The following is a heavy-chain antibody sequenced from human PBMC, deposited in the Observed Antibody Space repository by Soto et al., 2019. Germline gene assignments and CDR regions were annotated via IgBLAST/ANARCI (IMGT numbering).Heavy chain of an antibody. CDR3: ARGIN. J-gene: IGHJ3*01. CDR2: MNPNSGNT. V-gene: IGHV1-8*01. CDR1: GYTFTSYD. Sequence: QVQLVQSGAEVKRPGASVRVSCKASGYTFTSYDINWVRQATGQGLEWLGWMNPNSGNTGYAQKFQGRITLTMSTSTSTAYMGLTSLRSEDTAVYYCARGINWGQGTMVTVSS.